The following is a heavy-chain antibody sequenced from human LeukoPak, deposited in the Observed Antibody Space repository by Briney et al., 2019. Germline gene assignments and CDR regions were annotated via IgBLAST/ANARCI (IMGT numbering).Heavy chain of an antibody. CDR1: GYTFTSYG. CDR2: ISAYNGNT. Sequence: GASVKVSCKASGYTFTSYGISWVRQAPGQGLEWMGWISAYNGNTNYAQKLQGRVTMTTDTSTSTAYMELRSLRSDDTAVYYCARVDWYSLRYYYYYMDVWGKGTTVTVSS. V-gene: IGHV1-18*01. CDR3: ARVDWYSLRYYYYYMDV. D-gene: IGHD3-9*01. J-gene: IGHJ6*03.